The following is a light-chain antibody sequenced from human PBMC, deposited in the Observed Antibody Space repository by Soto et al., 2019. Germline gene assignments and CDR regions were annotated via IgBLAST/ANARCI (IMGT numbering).Light chain of an antibody. CDR1: QSVGSN. V-gene: IGKV3-15*01. J-gene: IGKJ1*01. CDR2: GAS. Sequence: EIVMTQSPATLSVSPGERATLSCRASQSVGSNLAWYQQKPGQAPRLLIYGASRRATGVPARFSGSGSGTEFTLTISSLQSEDFAVYYCQHYNNGPRFGQGTKVDI. CDR3: QHYNNGPR.